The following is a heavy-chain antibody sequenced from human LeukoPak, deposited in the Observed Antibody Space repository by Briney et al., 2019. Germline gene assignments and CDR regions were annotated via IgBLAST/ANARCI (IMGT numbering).Heavy chain of an antibody. J-gene: IGHJ4*02. Sequence: GGSLRLSCVASGFVFSSYWMHWVRQAPGKGPMWVSHINGERSSTSYADSVKGRSTISRDNAKNTLYLQMNTLRADDTAVYYCARGGPQSTSPADYWGQGTLVTVSS. CDR3: ARGGPQSTSPADY. V-gene: IGHV3-74*01. CDR2: INGERSST. D-gene: IGHD2-2*01. CDR1: GFVFSSYW.